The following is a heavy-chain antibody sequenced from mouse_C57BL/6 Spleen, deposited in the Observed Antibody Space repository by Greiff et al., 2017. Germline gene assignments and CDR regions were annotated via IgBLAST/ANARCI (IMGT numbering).Heavy chain of an antibody. CDR1: GYTFTDYY. J-gene: IGHJ3*01. CDR3: AREYYYGSSYFAY. CDR2: IGPGSGST. V-gene: IGHV1-77*01. Sequence: QVQLQQSGAELVKPGASVKISCKASGYTFTDYYINWVKQRPGQGLEWIGKIGPGSGSTYYNEKFKGKDTLTADQSSSTADMQLSSLTSEDSAVYFCAREYYYGSSYFAYWGQGTLVTVSA. D-gene: IGHD1-1*01.